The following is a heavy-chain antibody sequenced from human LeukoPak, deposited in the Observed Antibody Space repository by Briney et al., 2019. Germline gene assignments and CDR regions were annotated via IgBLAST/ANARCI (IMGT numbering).Heavy chain of an antibody. CDR3: ARLGGGYSYGYYLDY. D-gene: IGHD5-18*01. CDR1: GGSISNYY. Sequence: SETLSLTCTVSGGSISNYYWSWIRQPPGKGLEYIGFIYYSGTTNYNPSLKSRVTISVDTSKNQFSLKLSSVTAADTAVYYCARLGGGYSYGYYLDYWGQGTLVTVSS. V-gene: IGHV4-59*08. CDR2: IYYSGTT. J-gene: IGHJ4*02.